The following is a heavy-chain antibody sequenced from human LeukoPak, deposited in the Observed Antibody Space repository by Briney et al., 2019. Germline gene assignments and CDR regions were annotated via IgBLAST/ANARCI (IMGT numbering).Heavy chain of an antibody. CDR3: ARDGYGPEDAFDI. V-gene: IGHV4-61*02. Sequence: PSETLSLTCTVSGGSISSGSYYWSWIRQPAGKGLEWIGRIYTSGSTNYNPSLKSRVTISVDTSKNQFSLKLSSVTAADTAVYYCARDGYGPEDAFDIWGQGTMVTVSS. CDR2: IYTSGST. J-gene: IGHJ3*02. CDR1: GGSISSGSYY. D-gene: IGHD4-17*01.